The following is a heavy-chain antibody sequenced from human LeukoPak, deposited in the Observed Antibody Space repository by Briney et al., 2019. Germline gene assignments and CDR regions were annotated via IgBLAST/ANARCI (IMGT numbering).Heavy chain of an antibody. D-gene: IGHD5-12*01. J-gene: IGHJ4*02. CDR1: GYTFTSYY. CDR2: INPSGGST. CDR3: ARGYSGYDMPFDY. Sequence: ASVKVSCKASGYTFTSYYMHWVRQAPGQGLEWMGIINPSGGSTSYAQKFQERVTITRDMSTSTAYMELSSLRSEDTAVYYCARGYSGYDMPFDYWGQGTLVTVSS. V-gene: IGHV1-46*01.